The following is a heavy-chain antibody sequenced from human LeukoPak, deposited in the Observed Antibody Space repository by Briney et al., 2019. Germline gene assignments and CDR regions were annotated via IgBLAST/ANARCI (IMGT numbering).Heavy chain of an antibody. Sequence: SETLSLTCAVYGGSFSGYYWSWIRQPPGKGLEWIGEVNHSGSTNYNPSLKSRVTISVDTSKNQFSLKLSSVTAADTAVYYCARGSIRYSSVPFNYWGQGTLVTVSS. CDR3: ARGSIRYSSVPFNY. J-gene: IGHJ4*02. CDR2: VNHSGST. D-gene: IGHD6-19*01. CDR1: GGSFSGYY. V-gene: IGHV4-34*01.